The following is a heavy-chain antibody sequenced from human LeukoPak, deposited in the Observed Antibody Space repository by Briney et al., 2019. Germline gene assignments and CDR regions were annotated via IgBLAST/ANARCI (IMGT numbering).Heavy chain of an antibody. CDR2: IYYTGST. D-gene: IGHD6-13*01. CDR3: ARERASSLYDY. J-gene: IGHJ4*02. Sequence: SETLSLTCTVSGGSISSSSYYWGWIRQLPGKGLEWIGYIYYTGSTNYNPSLKSRLTISVDTSKNQFSLKLNSVTAADTAVYYCARERASSLYDYWGQGTLVTVSS. CDR1: GGSISSSSYY. V-gene: IGHV4-31*03.